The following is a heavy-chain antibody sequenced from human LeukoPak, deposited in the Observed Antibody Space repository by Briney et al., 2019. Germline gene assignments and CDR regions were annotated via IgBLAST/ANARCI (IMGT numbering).Heavy chain of an antibody. J-gene: IGHJ3*02. V-gene: IGHV1-69*15. Sequence: SVKVSCKASGGTFSSYAISWVRQAPGQGLEWMGRIIPIFGTANYAQKFRGRVTITADESTSTAYMELRSLRSDDTAVYYCARQSMTGNERGDDAFDIWGQGTMVTVSS. CDR3: ARQSMTGNERGDDAFDI. CDR1: GGTFSSYA. CDR2: IIPIFGTA. D-gene: IGHD3-9*01.